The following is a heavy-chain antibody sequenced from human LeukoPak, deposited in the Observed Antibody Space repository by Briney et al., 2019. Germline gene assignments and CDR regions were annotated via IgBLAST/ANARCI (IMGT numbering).Heavy chain of an antibody. J-gene: IGHJ4*02. CDR3: ATDLDTAMASDY. D-gene: IGHD5-18*01. CDR1: GFTFSGSA. Sequence: GGSLRLSCAASGFTFSGSAMHWVRQAPGKGLEWVAVISYDGSNKYYADSVKGRFTSSRDNSKHTLYLQMNSLRAEKTAVYYRATDLDTAMASDYWGQGTLVTASS. CDR2: ISYDGSNK. V-gene: IGHV3-30*04.